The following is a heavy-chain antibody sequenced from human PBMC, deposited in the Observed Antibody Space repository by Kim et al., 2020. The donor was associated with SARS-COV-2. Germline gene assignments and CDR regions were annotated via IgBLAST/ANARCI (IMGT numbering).Heavy chain of an antibody. D-gene: IGHD3-22*01. CDR3: ATPRYYDSSGTFDY. Sequence: ADSVKGRFTISRDNSKHTLYLQMNSLRAEDTAVYYCATPRYYDSSGTFDYWGQGTLVTVSS. J-gene: IGHJ4*02. V-gene: IGHV3-23*01.